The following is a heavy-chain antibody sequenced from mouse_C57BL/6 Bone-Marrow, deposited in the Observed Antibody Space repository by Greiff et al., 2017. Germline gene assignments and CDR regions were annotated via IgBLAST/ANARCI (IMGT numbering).Heavy chain of an antibody. CDR1: GYTFTDYE. CDR2: IDPETGGT. V-gene: IGHV1-15*01. Sequence: QVQLQQSGAELVRPGASVTLSCKASGYTFTDYEMHWVKPTPVHGLEWIGAIDPETGGTAYNQKFKGKAILTADKSSSTAYMELRSLTSEDSAVYYCTPNWEDYAMDYWGQGTSVTVSS. CDR3: TPNWEDYAMDY. J-gene: IGHJ4*01. D-gene: IGHD4-1*01.